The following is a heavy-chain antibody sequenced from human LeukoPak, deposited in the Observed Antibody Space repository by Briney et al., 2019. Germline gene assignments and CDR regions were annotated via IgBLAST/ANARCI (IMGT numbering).Heavy chain of an antibody. Sequence: GGSLRLSCAASGFTFSSYAMSWVRQAPGKGLEWVSFISGSGSNTYYADSVKGRFTISRDNSKNTLYLQMNSLRAEDTAVYYCAKPQSRVLLRTHYFFDYWGQGTLVTVSS. CDR1: GFTFSSYA. J-gene: IGHJ4*02. CDR2: ISGSGSNT. D-gene: IGHD2-15*01. V-gene: IGHV3-23*01. CDR3: AKPQSRVLLRTHYFFDY.